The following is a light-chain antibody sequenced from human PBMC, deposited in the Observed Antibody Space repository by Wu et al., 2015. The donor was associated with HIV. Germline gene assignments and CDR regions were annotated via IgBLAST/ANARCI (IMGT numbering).Light chain of an antibody. CDR1: QSVSNS. J-gene: IGKJ1*01. CDR3: QHYHNWPPWT. Sequence: EIVLTQSPATLSLSPGERATLSCRTSQSVSNSLAWYQHKPGQGPRLPIYGSFTRASGTPARFSGSGSGTEFTLTISDIQSEDFAVYYCQHYHNWPPWTFGQGTKVEMK. V-gene: IGKV3-15*01. CDR2: GSF.